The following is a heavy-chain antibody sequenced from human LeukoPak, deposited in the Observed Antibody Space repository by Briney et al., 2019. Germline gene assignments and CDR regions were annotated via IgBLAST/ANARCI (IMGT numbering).Heavy chain of an antibody. Sequence: RSGGSLRLSCAASGFTFSIYEMNWVRQAPGKGLEWVSYISSSGSTIFYADSVKGRFTISRDNAKNSLYLQMNSLRPEDTAIYYCARETDSIFDYWGQGTLVTVSS. V-gene: IGHV3-48*03. D-gene: IGHD2-21*01. CDR3: ARETDSIFDY. J-gene: IGHJ4*02. CDR2: ISSSGSTI. CDR1: GFTFSIYE.